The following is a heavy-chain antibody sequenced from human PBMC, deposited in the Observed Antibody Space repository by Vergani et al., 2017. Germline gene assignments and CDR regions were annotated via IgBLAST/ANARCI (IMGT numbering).Heavy chain of an antibody. J-gene: IGHJ3*02. CDR1: GGTFSSYA. CDR3: ARGRGYYDDSSGYFTPDAVDM. CDR2: IIPIFGTA. D-gene: IGHD3-22*01. Sequence: QVQLVQSGAEVKKPGSSVKVSCKASGGTFSSYAISWVRQAPGQGLEWMGGIIPIFGTANYAQKFQGRVTITADESTSTAYMELGSLRSEDTAVYYCARGRGYYDDSSGYFTPDAVDMWGQGTMVTVSS. V-gene: IGHV1-69*01.